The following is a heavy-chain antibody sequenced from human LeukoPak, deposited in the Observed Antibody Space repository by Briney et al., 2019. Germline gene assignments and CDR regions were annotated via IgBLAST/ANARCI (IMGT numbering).Heavy chain of an antibody. CDR1: GFTFSSYA. D-gene: IGHD5-24*01. J-gene: IGHJ4*02. V-gene: IGHV3-30*04. CDR2: VSFDGSDK. Sequence: QVQLAESGGGVVQPGRSLRLSCAASGFTFSSYAMHWVRQAPGRGLDRVSVVSFDGSDKYYADSVKGRFTISRDNSKNTLYLQMSSLRPEDTAVYYCVRGSRWLELGVDYWGQGTQVTVSS. CDR3: VRGSRWLELGVDY.